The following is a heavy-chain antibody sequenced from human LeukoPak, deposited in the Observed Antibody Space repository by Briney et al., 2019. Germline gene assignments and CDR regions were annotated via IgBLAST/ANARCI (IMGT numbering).Heavy chain of an antibody. J-gene: IGHJ4*02. CDR1: GFTFSSSG. V-gene: IGHV3-33*01. Sequence: PGNSLRLSCAASGFTFSSSGMHWVRQAPGKGLEWVAVIWYDGGNRYYADPVKGRFTVSRDNSKNTLYLQMSSLRAGDTAVYYCARAKGVSTGYRPTDYWGQGTLVTVSS. CDR3: ARAKGVSTGYRPTDY. D-gene: IGHD3-22*01. CDR2: IWYDGGNR.